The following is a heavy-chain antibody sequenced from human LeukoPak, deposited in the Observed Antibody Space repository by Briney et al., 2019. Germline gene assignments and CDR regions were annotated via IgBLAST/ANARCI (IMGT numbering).Heavy chain of an antibody. D-gene: IGHD3-22*01. CDR2: ITVSGGST. V-gene: IGHV3-23*01. Sequence: PGESLRLSCATSGLTFSSYAMSWVRLAPGKGLEWVSSITVSGGSTYYADSVKGRFTISRDNSKNTLFLQMNSLRAEDTAVYYCARVYYYDSSGYYSTYYYYYMDVWGKGTTVTVSS. CDR3: ARVYYYDSSGYYSTYYYYYMDV. J-gene: IGHJ6*03. CDR1: GLTFSSYA.